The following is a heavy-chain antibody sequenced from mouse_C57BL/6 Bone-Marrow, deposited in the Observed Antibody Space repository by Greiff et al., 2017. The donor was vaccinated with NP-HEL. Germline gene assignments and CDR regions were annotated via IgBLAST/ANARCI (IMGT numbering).Heavy chain of an antibody. D-gene: IGHD2-5*01. CDR2: FYPGSGSI. Sequence: QVQLQQSGAELVKPGASVKLSCKASGYTFTEYTIHWVKQRSGQGLEWIGWFYPGSGSIKYNEKFKDKATLTADKSSSTVYMELSRLTSEDSAVYFCARHEAAYYSNYVRWYFDVWGTGTTVTVSS. CDR3: ARHEAAYYSNYVRWYFDV. V-gene: IGHV1-62-2*01. CDR1: GYTFTEYT. J-gene: IGHJ1*03.